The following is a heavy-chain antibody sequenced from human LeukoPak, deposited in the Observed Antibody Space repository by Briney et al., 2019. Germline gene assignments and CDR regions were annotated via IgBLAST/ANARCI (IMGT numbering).Heavy chain of an antibody. CDR3: AKRGSYSSSFTSTFDY. Sequence: PGGSLRLSCAASGSTFSSYSMDWVRQAPGKGLEWVSTINSGGAINYADSVKGRFTISRDNPKNTLYLQMNSLRAEDTAVYYCAKRGSYSSSFTSTFDYWGQGTLVTVSS. CDR2: INSGGAI. V-gene: IGHV3-23*01. D-gene: IGHD6-6*01. CDR1: GSTFSSYS. J-gene: IGHJ4*02.